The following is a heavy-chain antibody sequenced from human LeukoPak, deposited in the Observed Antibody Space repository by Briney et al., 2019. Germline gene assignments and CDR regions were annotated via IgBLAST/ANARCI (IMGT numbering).Heavy chain of an antibody. CDR2: ISWNSDNI. J-gene: IGHJ4*02. V-gene: IGHV3-9*01. Sequence: GGSLRLSCAASGFTFDDYAMHWVRQAPGKGLEWVSGISWNSDNIGYADSVKGRFTISRDNAKKSLFLEMNSLRDEDTAVYYCARVRVFGVVPNDYWGQGTLVTVSS. CDR1: GFTFDDYA. D-gene: IGHD3-3*01. CDR3: ARVRVFGVVPNDY.